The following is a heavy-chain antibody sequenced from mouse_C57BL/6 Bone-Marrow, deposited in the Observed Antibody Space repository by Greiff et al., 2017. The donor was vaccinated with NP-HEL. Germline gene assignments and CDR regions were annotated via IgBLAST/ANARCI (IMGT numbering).Heavy chain of an antibody. Sequence: VQLQQSGPELVKPGASVKISCKASGYAFSSSWMNWVKQRPGKGLEWIGRIYPGDGDTNYNGKFKGKATLTADKSSSTAYMQLSSLTSEDSAVYFCARGDYYGSNPYYAMNDRGQGTSVTVSS. CDR2: IYPGDGDT. V-gene: IGHV1-82*01. J-gene: IGHJ4*01. D-gene: IGHD1-1*01. CDR3: ARGDYYGSNPYYAMND. CDR1: GYAFSSSW.